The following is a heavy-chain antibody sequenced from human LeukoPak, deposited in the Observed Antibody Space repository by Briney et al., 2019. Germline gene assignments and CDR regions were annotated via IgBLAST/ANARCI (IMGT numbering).Heavy chain of an antibody. D-gene: IGHD6-19*01. CDR2: ISSSSSYI. V-gene: IGHV3-21*01. CDR3: ASGFSGSGWYFDY. Sequence: PGGSLRLSCAASGFTFSSYSMNWVRQAPGKGLEWVSSISSSSSYIYYADSVKGRFTISRGNAKNSLYLQMNSLRAEDTAVYYCASGFSGSGWYFDYWGQGTLVTVSS. CDR1: GFTFSSYS. J-gene: IGHJ4*02.